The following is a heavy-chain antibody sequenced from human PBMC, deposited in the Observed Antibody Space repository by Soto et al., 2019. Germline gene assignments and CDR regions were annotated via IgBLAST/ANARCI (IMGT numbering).Heavy chain of an antibody. V-gene: IGHV1-3*01. CDR1: GYTFTSYA. CDR3: ARGEFLSYHDY. CDR2: INAGNGNT. Sequence: QVQLVQSGAEVKKPGASVKVSCKASGYTFTSYAMHWVRQAPGQRLEWMGWINAGNGNTKYSQKFQGRVTITRDTPASTAYMELGSLRSEETAVYYWARGEFLSYHDYWGQGTLVTVSS. J-gene: IGHJ4*02. D-gene: IGHD3-16*02.